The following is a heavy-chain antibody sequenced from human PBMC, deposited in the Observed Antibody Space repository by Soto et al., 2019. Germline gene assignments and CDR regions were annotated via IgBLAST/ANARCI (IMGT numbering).Heavy chain of an antibody. V-gene: IGHV3-21*01. CDR2: ISSSSSYI. D-gene: IGHD2-2*01. CDR3: ARDSYCSSTSCYLGGMDV. CDR1: GFTFSSYS. J-gene: IGHJ6*02. Sequence: VSLRLSCAASGFTFSSYSMNWVRQAPGKGLEWVSSISSSSSYIYYADSVKGRFTISRDNAKNSLYLQMNSLRAEDTAVYYCARDSYCSSTSCYLGGMDVWGQGTTVTVSS.